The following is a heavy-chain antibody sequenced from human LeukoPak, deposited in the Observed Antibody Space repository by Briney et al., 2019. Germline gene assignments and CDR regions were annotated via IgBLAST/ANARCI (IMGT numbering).Heavy chain of an antibody. D-gene: IGHD3-10*01. V-gene: IGHV3-7*01. Sequence: GGSLRLSCVASGFTFNSYWMNWVRQAPGKGLEWVANIKRDGSEKYYVDSVKGRFLISRDNAKNSLYLQMNSLRVEDTAVYYCARDRGVVGTLDPWGQGTLVTVSS. CDR2: IKRDGSEK. CDR3: ARDRGVVGTLDP. J-gene: IGHJ5*02. CDR1: GFTFNSYW.